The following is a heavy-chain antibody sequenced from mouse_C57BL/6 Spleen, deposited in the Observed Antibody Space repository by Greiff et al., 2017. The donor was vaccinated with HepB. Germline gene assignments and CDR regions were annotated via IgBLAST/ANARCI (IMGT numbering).Heavy chain of an antibody. J-gene: IGHJ2*01. D-gene: IGHD1-1*01. V-gene: IGHV1-18*01. CDR2: INPNNGGT. CDR1: GYTFTDYN. Sequence: VQLKESGPELVKPGASVKIPCKASGYTFTDYNMDWVKQSHGKSLEWIGDINPNNGGTIYNQKFKGKATLTVDKSSSTAYMELRSLTSEDTAVYYCARGYYYGSSYGFDYWGQGTTLTVSS. CDR3: ARGYYYGSSYGFDY.